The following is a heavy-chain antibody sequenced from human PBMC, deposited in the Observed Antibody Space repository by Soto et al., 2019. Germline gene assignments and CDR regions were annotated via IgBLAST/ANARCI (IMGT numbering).Heavy chain of an antibody. CDR2: ISSSSSTI. CDR1: GFTFSSYS. CDR3: ARDNPGSGWYYYYYMDV. Sequence: GGSLRLSCAASGFTFSSYSMNWVRQAPGKGLEWVSYISSSSSTIYYADSVKGRFTISRDNAKNSLYLQMNSLRAEDTAVYYCARDNPGSGWYYYYYMDVWGKGTTVTVSS. D-gene: IGHD6-19*01. J-gene: IGHJ6*03. V-gene: IGHV3-48*01.